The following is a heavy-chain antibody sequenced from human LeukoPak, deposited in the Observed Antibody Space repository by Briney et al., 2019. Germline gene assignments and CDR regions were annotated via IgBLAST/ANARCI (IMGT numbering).Heavy chain of an antibody. CDR2: MNPNSGNT. CDR3: ATGRAAMGTNYFDY. D-gene: IGHD6-13*01. CDR1: GYTFTSYD. V-gene: IGHV1-8*01. Sequence: ASVKVSCKASGYTFTSYDINWVRQATGQGLEWMGWMNPNSGNTGYAQKFQGRVTMTRNTSISTAYMELSSLRFEDTAVYYCATGRAAMGTNYFDYWGQGTLVTVSS. J-gene: IGHJ4*02.